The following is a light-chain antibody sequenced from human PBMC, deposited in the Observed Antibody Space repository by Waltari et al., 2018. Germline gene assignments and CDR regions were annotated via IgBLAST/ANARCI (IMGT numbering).Light chain of an antibody. V-gene: IGLV2-8*01. CDR3: SSSAGSSYV. CDR1: SSDVGNYNY. J-gene: IGLJ1*01. CDR2: DVN. Sequence: QSALTQPPSASGSLGQSVTISCTGTSSDVGNYNYVSWYQQHPGRAPKLIIYDVNRRPSGVPDRFSGSKSGNTASLAVSGLQPEDEADYYCSSSAGSSYVFGTGTTVTVL.